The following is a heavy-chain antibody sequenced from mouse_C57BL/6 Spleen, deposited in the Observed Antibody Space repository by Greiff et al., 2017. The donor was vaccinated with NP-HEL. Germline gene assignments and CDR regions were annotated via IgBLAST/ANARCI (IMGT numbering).Heavy chain of an antibody. CDR1: GYSITSGYD. V-gene: IGHV3-1*01. CDR2: IRYSGST. CDR3: ARDGPYYFDY. Sequence: EVMLVESGPGMVKPSPSLSLTCTVTGYSITSGYDWHWIRHFPGNKLEWMGYIRYSGSTNYNPSLKSRISITHDTSKNHFFLKLNSVTTEDTATYYGARDGPYYFDYWGQGTTLTVSS. J-gene: IGHJ2*01.